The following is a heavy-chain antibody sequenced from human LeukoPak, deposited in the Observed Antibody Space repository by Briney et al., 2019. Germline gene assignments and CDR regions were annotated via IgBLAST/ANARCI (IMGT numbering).Heavy chain of an antibody. Sequence: GGSLRLSCAASGFTCSSYAMHWVRQAPGKGLEWVAVISYDGSNKYYADSVKGRFTISRDNSKNTLYLQMNSLRAEDTAVYYCARGDGQGIAAAGLFDYWGQGTLVTVSS. CDR1: GFTCSSYA. CDR3: ARGDGQGIAAAGLFDY. D-gene: IGHD6-13*01. V-gene: IGHV3-30*04. CDR2: ISYDGSNK. J-gene: IGHJ4*02.